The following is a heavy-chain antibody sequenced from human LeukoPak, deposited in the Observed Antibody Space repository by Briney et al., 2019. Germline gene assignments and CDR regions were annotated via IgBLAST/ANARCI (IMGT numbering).Heavy chain of an antibody. CDR3: ARSGVERWLRGYYFDY. D-gene: IGHD5-24*01. V-gene: IGHV4-30-4*08. CDR2: IYHSGNT. CDR1: GGSISSGDYY. Sequence: SETLSLTCTVSGGSISSGDYYWSWIRQPPGKGLEWIGYIYHSGNTYYNPSLKSRLTISVDTPRNQFSLKLRSVTAADTAVYYCARSGVERWLRGYYFDYWGQGTLVTVSS. J-gene: IGHJ4*02.